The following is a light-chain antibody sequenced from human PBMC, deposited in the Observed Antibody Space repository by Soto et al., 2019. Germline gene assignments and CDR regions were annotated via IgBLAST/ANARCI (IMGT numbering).Light chain of an antibody. V-gene: IGKV1-39*01. CDR1: QGITTY. CDR3: QQTYHSPLS. CDR2: VAS. Sequence: QLTHSPTSLAASLGDSVTITCRASQGITTYLNWYHQRPGMAPKLLIYVASNLVVGVPSRFSGRGSGTDFTLTIDNLQPEDFGTYYCQQTYHSPLSFGGGTKV. J-gene: IGKJ4*01.